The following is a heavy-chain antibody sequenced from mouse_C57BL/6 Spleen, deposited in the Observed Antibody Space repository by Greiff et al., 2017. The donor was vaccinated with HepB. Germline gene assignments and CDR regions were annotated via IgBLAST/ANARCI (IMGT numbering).Heavy chain of an antibody. J-gene: IGHJ4*01. CDR1: GYSFTDYN. Sequence: EVQLQESGPELVKPGASVKISCKASGYSFTDYNMNWVKQSNGKSLEWIGVINPNYGTTSYNQKFKGKATLTVDQSSSTAYMQLNSLTSEVSAVYYCARRGGYYDYYAMDYWGQGTSVTVSS. CDR2: INPNYGTT. CDR3: ARRGGYYDYYAMDY. V-gene: IGHV1-39*01. D-gene: IGHD2-3*01.